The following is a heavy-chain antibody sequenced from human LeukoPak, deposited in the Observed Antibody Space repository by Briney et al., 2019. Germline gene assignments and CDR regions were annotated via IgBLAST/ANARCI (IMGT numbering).Heavy chain of an antibody. V-gene: IGHV1-69*05. CDR1: GGTFSSYA. J-gene: IGHJ6*03. D-gene: IGHD6-13*01. CDR3: ARGGIAAAGSYYYYYMDV. CDR2: IIPIFGTA. Sequence: SVKVSCKASGGTFSSYAISWVRQAPGRGLEWMGGIIPIFGTANYAQKFQGRVTITTDESTSTAYMELSSLRSEDTAVYYCARGGIAAAGSYYYYYMDVWGKGTTVTVSS.